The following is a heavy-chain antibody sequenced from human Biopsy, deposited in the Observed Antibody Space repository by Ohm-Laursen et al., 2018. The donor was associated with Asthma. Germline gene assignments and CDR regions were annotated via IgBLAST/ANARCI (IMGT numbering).Heavy chain of an antibody. D-gene: IGHD3-16*01. CDR1: RYTFINYA. Sequence: SVKVSCKASRYTFINYAIHWVRQAPGQRLEWMGWINAGNGNTKYSQKFQGRVTMTRDTSISTAYMELSSLRSEDTAVYYCTRWSLRVRDTPNDYWGQGTLVTVSS. CDR2: INAGNGNT. J-gene: IGHJ4*02. CDR3: TRWSLRVRDTPNDY. V-gene: IGHV1-3*01.